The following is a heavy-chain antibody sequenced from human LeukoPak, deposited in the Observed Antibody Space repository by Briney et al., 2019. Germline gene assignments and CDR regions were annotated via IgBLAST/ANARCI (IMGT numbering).Heavy chain of an antibody. J-gene: IGHJ4*02. CDR3: AKGSSSSRPYYFDY. V-gene: IGHV3-23*01. D-gene: IGHD6-6*01. Sequence: PGGSLRLSCAASGFTFSRYAMSWVRQAPGKGLEWISAITESGGSTYHADSVKGRFTISRDNSENTLYLQMNSLRVEDTAVYYCAKGSSSSRPYYFDYWGQGSLVTVSS. CDR2: ITESGGST. CDR1: GFTFSRYA.